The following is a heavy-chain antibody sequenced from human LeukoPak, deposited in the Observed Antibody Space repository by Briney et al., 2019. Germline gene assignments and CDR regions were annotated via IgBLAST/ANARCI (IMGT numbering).Heavy chain of an antibody. CDR2: IIPIFGTA. V-gene: IGHV1-69*05. D-gene: IGHD3-9*01. CDR1: GGTFSSYA. J-gene: IGHJ4*02. CDR3: ARGGHDILTGYYFPLDY. Sequence: SVKVSCKASGGTFSSYAISWVRQAPGQGLEWIGGIIPIFGTANYAQKFQGRVMITTAESTSTAYMELSSLRSEDTAVYYCARGGHDILTGYYFPLDYWGQGTLVTVSS.